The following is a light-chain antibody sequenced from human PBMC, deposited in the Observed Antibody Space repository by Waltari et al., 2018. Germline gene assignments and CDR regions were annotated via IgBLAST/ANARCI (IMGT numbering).Light chain of an antibody. V-gene: IGKV1-12*01. CDR3: QQAKKSPDT. CDR2: AAS. Sequence: DIQMTQSPSSVSASVGDRVIITCRASQDISSWLAWYQQKPGNAPKLLLSAASTLQSGVPSRFSGSEFGTNFTLTISSLQPEDFATYYCQQAKKSPDTFGQGTKVEMK. CDR1: QDISSW. J-gene: IGKJ2*01.